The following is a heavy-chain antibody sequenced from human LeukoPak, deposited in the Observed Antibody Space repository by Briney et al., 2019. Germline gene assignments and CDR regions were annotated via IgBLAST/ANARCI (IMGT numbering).Heavy chain of an antibody. Sequence: GGSLRLSCTATGFDFSNSFMSWVRQAPGKGLEWISYISSRSTTIYYADSVKGRFTISRDNGKNTVYLQMNNLRVDDTAVFYCGKGSLAVAATPLDFWGQGTLVTVSS. CDR2: ISSRSTTI. CDR1: GFDFSNSF. J-gene: IGHJ4*02. CDR3: GKGSLAVAATPLDF. D-gene: IGHD6-19*01. V-gene: IGHV3-11*01.